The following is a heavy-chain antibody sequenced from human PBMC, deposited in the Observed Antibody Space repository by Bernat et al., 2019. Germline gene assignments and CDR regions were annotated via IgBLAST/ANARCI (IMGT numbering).Heavy chain of an antibody. D-gene: IGHD2-2*01. CDR1: GYTFTSYD. CDR2: INPSGVST. CDR3: GRTMARYCSSTSCEFDY. Sequence: QVQLVQSGAEVKKPGASVKVSCKASGYTFTSYDMHWVRQAPGQGLEWMGIINPSGVSTSYAQKYQGRVTMTSDKSTTTDYMALSSLRSEDTAVYYCGRTMARYCSSTSCEFDYWGQGTLVTVSS. V-gene: IGHV1-46*01. J-gene: IGHJ4*02.